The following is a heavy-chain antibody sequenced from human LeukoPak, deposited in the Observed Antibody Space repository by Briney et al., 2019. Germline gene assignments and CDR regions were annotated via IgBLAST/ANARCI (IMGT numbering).Heavy chain of an antibody. CDR3: ARSPHNGYDDY. Sequence: SETLSLTCTVSGGSLSSGGYYWTWIRQHPGKGLEWIGYIYYSYSGSTYYNPSLKSRVTISVDTSKNQFSLKLSSVTAADTAVYYCARSPHNGYDDYWSQGTLVTVSS. D-gene: IGHD5-18*01. CDR2: IYYSYSGST. J-gene: IGHJ4*02. CDR1: GGSLSSGGYY. V-gene: IGHV4-31*03.